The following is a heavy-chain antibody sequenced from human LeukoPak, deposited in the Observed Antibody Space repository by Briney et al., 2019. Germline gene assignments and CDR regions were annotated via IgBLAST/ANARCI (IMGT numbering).Heavy chain of an antibody. Sequence: PGGSLRLSCAASGFTFSSYGMHWDRQAPGKGLEWVAVISYDGSNKYYADSVKGRFTISRDNSKNTLYLQMNSLRAEDTAVYYCAKDLVGDGGREYGMDVWGQGTTVTVSS. CDR1: GFTFSSYG. J-gene: IGHJ6*02. CDR2: ISYDGSNK. CDR3: AKDLVGDGGREYGMDV. D-gene: IGHD2-15*01. V-gene: IGHV3-30*18.